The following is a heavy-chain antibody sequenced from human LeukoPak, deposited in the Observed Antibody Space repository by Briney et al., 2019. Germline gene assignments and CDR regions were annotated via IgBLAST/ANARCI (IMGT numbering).Heavy chain of an antibody. J-gene: IGHJ4*02. CDR2: ITNSGTTI. V-gene: IGHV3-11*04. Sequence: GGSLRLSCAASGFTFTDYYMSWIRQAPGKGLEWVSYITNSGTTIYYADSVKGRFTISTDNSKNTLYLQMSSLRAEDTAVYYCARDNHGPDYWGQGTLVTVSS. CDR3: ARDNHGPDY. CDR1: GFTFTDYY.